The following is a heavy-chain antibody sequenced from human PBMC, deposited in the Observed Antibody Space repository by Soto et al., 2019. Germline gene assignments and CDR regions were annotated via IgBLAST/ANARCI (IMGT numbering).Heavy chain of an antibody. CDR3: ARAKYSENYRYYYYGMDV. Sequence: EVQLVESGGGLVQPGGSLRLSCAASGFTFSSYSMNWVRQAPGKGLEWVSYISSSTNTIYYADSVKGRFTISRDNAKNSLYLQMNSLRDEDPAVYYCARAKYSENYRYYYYGMDVWGQGSTVTVSS. CDR1: GFTFSSYS. V-gene: IGHV3-48*02. J-gene: IGHJ6*02. CDR2: ISSSTNTI. D-gene: IGHD1-26*01.